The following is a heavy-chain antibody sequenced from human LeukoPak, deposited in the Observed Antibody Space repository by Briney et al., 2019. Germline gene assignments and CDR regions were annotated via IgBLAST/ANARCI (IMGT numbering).Heavy chain of an antibody. CDR1: GFTFDDYA. CDR3: AKGGYSSSWYYFDY. J-gene: IGHJ4*02. Sequence: GGSLRLSCAASGFTFDDYAMHWVRQAPGKGLEWVSGNSWNSGSIGYADSVKDRFTISRDNAKNSLYLQMNSLRAEDMALYYCAKGGYSSSWYYFDYWGQGTLVTVSS. CDR2: NSWNSGSI. D-gene: IGHD6-13*01. V-gene: IGHV3-9*03.